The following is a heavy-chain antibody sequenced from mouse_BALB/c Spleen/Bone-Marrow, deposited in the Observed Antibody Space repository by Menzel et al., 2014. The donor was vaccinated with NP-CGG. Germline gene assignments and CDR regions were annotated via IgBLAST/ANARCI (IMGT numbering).Heavy chain of an antibody. V-gene: IGHV5-17*02. CDR1: GFTFSSFG. D-gene: IGHD1-2*01. CDR3: ARGVYGYVKYAMDY. Sequence: QSGGSRKLSCAASGFTFSSFGMHWVRQAPEKGLEWVAYISGGSSTIYYADTVKGRFTISRDNPKNTLFLQMTSLRSEDTAMYYCARGVYGYVKYAMDYWGQGTSVTVSS. J-gene: IGHJ4*01. CDR2: ISGGSSTI.